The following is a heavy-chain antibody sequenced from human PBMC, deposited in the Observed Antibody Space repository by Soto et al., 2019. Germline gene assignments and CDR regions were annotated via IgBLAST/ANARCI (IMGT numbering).Heavy chain of an antibody. V-gene: IGHV3-7*01. CDR1: GFTFSSYW. D-gene: IGHD3-3*01. Sequence: GGSLRLSCAASGFTFSSYWMSWVRQAPGKGLEWVANIKQDGNEKYYVDAVKGRFTISRDNDKNSLYLQMNSLSAEDTAVDYCARETFTIFGVVMYYYYYYMDVWGKGTTVTVSS. CDR3: ARETFTIFGVVMYYYYYYMDV. CDR2: IKQDGNEK. J-gene: IGHJ6*03.